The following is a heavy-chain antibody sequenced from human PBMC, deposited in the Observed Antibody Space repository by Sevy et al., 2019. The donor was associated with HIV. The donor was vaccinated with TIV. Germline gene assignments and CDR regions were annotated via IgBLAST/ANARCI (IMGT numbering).Heavy chain of an antibody. D-gene: IGHD1-1*01. V-gene: IGHV3-21*05. J-gene: IGHJ4*02. Sequence: GGSLRPSCAASGFTFSSYRMTWVRQAPGNGLEWVSCISSTSAYINYADSVKGRFTISRDNAKNLLYLQMESLRAEDTAVYYCARAVLEISTWRSDYWGQGTLVTVSS. CDR2: ISSTSAYI. CDR3: ARAVLEISTWRSDY. CDR1: GFTFSSYR.